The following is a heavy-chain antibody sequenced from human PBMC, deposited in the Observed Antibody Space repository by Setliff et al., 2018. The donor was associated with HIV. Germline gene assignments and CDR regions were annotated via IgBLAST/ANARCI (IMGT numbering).Heavy chain of an antibody. V-gene: IGHV1-46*01. D-gene: IGHD1-7*01. CDR2: INPSGAGT. J-gene: IGHJ4*02. CDR1: GYIFSNYY. Sequence: ASVKVSCKPSGYIFSNYYLHWVRQGPGQGLEWMGLINPSGAGTSYAQKFEGRVTMTRDTSTDTVYMELSSLKSDDTAVYYCVKWNYPNSWGQGTLVTVSS. CDR3: VKWNYPNS.